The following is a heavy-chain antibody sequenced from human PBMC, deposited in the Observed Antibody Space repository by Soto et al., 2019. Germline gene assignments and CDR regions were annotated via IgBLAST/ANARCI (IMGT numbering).Heavy chain of an antibody. D-gene: IGHD5-18*01. CDR3: ATTQRVQLWLKPRNWFDP. V-gene: IGHV1-2*02. CDR2: INPNSGGT. Sequence: GASVKVSCKASGYTFTGYYMHWVRQAPGQGLEWMGWINPNSGGTNYAQKFQGRVTMTRDTSISTAYMELSRLRSDDTAVYYRATTQRVQLWLKPRNWFDPWGQGTLVTVSS. CDR1: GYTFTGYY. J-gene: IGHJ5*02.